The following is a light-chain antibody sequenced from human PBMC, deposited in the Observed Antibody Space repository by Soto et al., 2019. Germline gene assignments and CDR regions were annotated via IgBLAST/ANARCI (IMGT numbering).Light chain of an antibody. CDR2: TAS. Sequence: DIQMTQSPSTLSASVGDTVTITCRASQTISRWLAWYQQKPGKAPRLLIYTASTLESGVPSRFSASGSGTEFTLTLSSLHPDDFATYYCQEYNNYWTFGQGTKMEVK. CDR3: QEYNNYWT. J-gene: IGKJ1*01. V-gene: IGKV1-5*01. CDR1: QTISRW.